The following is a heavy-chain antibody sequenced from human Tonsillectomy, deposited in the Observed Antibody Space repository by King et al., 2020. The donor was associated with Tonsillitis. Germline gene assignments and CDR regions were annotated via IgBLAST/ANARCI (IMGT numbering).Heavy chain of an antibody. Sequence: VQLQESGPGLVKPSGTLSLTCTVSGGSISSFYWSWIRQPPGRGLECIGYIYHSGSTNYNPSLRSRVTMSVDTSNNQFSLNLRSVTDADTAVYYCARGRGYGDPYDVFDIWGQGTMVTVSS. CDR3: ARGRGYGDPYDVFDI. J-gene: IGHJ3*02. V-gene: IGHV4-59*01. CDR1: GGSISSFY. CDR2: IYHSGST. D-gene: IGHD5-18*01.